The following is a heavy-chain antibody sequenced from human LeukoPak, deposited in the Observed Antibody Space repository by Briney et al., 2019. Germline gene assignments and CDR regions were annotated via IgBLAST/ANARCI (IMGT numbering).Heavy chain of an antibody. CDR1: GGSFSGYY. J-gene: IGHJ6*03. CDR2: INHSGST. CDR3: ARHAGAGLYYYYMDV. V-gene: IGHV4-34*01. Sequence: PSETLSLTCAVYGGSFSGYYWSWIRQPPGKGLEWIGEINHSGSTNYNPSLKSRVTISVDTSKNQFSLKLSSVTAADTAVYYCARHAGAGLYYYYMDVWGKGTTVTISS. D-gene: IGHD3/OR15-3a*01.